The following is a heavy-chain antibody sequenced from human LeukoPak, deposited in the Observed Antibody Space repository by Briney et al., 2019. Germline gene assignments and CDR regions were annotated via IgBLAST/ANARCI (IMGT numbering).Heavy chain of an antibody. CDR2: ISGSGGST. CDR1: GFTFSSYA. CDR3: XXXXXXYSSSHYYFDY. J-gene: IGHJ4*02. V-gene: IGHV3-23*01. Sequence: GGSLRLSCAASGFTFSSYAMSWVRQAPGKGLEWVSAISGSGGSTYYADSVKGRFTISRDNSKNTLYLQMNSLRAEDTAVYYCXXXXXXYSSSHYYFDYWGQGTLVTVSS. D-gene: IGHD6-13*01.